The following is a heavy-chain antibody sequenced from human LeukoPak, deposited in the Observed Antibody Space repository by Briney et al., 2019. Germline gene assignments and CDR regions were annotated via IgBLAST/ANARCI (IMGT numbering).Heavy chain of an antibody. CDR3: AREPRGNCSSTSCPFYYYMDV. CDR2: IYTSGST. Sequence: SETLSLTCTVSGGSISSYYWSWIRQPAGKGLEWIGRIYTSGSTNYNPSLKSRVTISVDTSKNQFSLKLTSVTAADTAVYYCAREPRGNCSSTSCPFYYYMDVWGKGTTVTVSS. J-gene: IGHJ6*03. D-gene: IGHD2-2*01. CDR1: GGSISSYY. V-gene: IGHV4-4*07.